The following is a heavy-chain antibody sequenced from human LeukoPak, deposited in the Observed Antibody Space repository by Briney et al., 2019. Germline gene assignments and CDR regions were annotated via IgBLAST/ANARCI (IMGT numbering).Heavy chain of an antibody. CDR1: GDSVSSNSAA. Sequence: SQTLSLTCAISGDSVSSNSAAWNWIRQSPSRGLEWLGGTYYRSKWYDDYAVSVKSRITINPDTSKNQFSLQLNSVTPEDTAVYYCARDYRQYSSSWYYFDYWGQGTLVTVSS. CDR3: ARDYRQYSSSWYYFDY. CDR2: TYYRSKWYD. J-gene: IGHJ4*02. V-gene: IGHV6-1*01. D-gene: IGHD6-13*01.